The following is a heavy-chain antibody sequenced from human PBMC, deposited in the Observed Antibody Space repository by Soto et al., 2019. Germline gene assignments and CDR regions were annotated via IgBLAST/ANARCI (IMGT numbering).Heavy chain of an antibody. V-gene: IGHV3-30*18. CDR3: AKGGRGVVLDAFDI. D-gene: IGHD3-16*01. CDR1: GFTFSSYS. Sequence: GGSLRLSCAASGFTFSSYSMNWVRQAPGKGLEWVASISYDGSNKYYADSVKGRFTISRDNSKNTLYLQMNSLRAEDTAVYYCAKGGRGVVLDAFDIWGQGTMVTVS. CDR2: ISYDGSNK. J-gene: IGHJ3*02.